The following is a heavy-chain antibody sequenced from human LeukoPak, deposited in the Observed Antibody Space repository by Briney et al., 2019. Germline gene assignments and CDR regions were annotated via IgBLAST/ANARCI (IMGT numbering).Heavy chain of an antibody. CDR2: ISYDGSNK. CDR3: ASASYEFNCFDY. Sequence: PGGSLRLSCAASGFTFSSYAMDWVRQAPGKGLEWVAVISYDGSNKYYADSVKGRFTISRDNSKNTLYVQMSSRGAEDTAVYYCASASYEFNCFDYWGQGTLVTVSS. D-gene: IGHD3-3*01. CDR1: GFTFSSYA. J-gene: IGHJ4*02. V-gene: IGHV3-30-3*01.